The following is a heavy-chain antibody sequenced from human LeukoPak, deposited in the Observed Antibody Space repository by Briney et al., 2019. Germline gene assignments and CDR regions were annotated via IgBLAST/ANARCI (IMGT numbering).Heavy chain of an antibody. D-gene: IGHD3-3*01. V-gene: IGHV3-9*01. Sequence: GGSLRLSCAASGFTFSSYAMNWVRQAPGKGLEWVSGISWNSGSIGYADSVKGRFTISRDNAKNSLYLQMNSLRAEDTALYYCAKDSAYDFWSGSVYWGQGTLVTVSS. CDR1: GFTFSSYA. CDR2: ISWNSGSI. CDR3: AKDSAYDFWSGSVY. J-gene: IGHJ4*02.